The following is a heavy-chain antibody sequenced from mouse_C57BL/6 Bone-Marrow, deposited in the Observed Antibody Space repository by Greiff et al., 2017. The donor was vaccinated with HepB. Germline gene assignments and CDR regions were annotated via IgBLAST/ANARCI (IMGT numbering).Heavy chain of an antibody. CDR1: GYAFSSSW. CDR2: IYPGDGDT. D-gene: IGHD1-1*01. V-gene: IGHV1-82*01. J-gene: IGHJ4*01. CDR3: ARRHYGSSLDY. Sequence: VQLQQSGPELVKPGASVKISCKASGYAFSSSWMNWVKQRPGKGLEWIGRIYPGDGDTNYNGKFKGKATLTADKSSSTAYMQLSSLTSEDSAVYFCARRHYGSSLDYWGQGTSVTVSS.